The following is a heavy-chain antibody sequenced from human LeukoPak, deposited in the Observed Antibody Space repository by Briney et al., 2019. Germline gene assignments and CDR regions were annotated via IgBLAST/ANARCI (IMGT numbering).Heavy chain of an antibody. Sequence: GGSLRLSCAASGFTFSSYAMSWVRQAPGKGLEWVSAISGSGGSTYYADSVKGRFTISRDNSKNTLYLQMNSLRAEDTAVYYCAKMHPDYYDSSGYYYVQDYWGQGALVTVSS. CDR2: ISGSGGST. CDR1: GFTFSSYA. V-gene: IGHV3-23*01. D-gene: IGHD3-22*01. CDR3: AKMHPDYYDSSGYYYVQDY. J-gene: IGHJ4*02.